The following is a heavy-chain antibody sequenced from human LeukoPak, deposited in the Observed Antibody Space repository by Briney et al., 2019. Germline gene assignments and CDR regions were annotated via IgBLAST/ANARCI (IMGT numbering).Heavy chain of an antibody. J-gene: IGHJ3*02. CDR3: AKDGGEAYYYDSSGYYDAFDI. Sequence: GGSLRLSCAASGFTFSSYWMHWVRQAPGKGLEWVSAISGSGGSTYYADSVKGRFTISRDNSKNTLYLQMNSLRAEDTAVYYCAKDGGEAYYYDSSGYYDAFDIWGQGTMVTVSS. D-gene: IGHD3-22*01. CDR2: ISGSGGST. CDR1: GFTFSSYW. V-gene: IGHV3-23*01.